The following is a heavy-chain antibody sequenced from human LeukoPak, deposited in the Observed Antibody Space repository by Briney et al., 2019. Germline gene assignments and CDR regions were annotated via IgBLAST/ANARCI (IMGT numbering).Heavy chain of an antibody. D-gene: IGHD3-22*01. Sequence: SGGSLRLSCAASGFTVSSNCMSWVRQAPGKGLEWVSVIYSGGSTYYADSVKGRFTISRDNSKNTLYLQMNSLRAEDTAVYYCARSNTANYDSSGYYPRYYYYYYMDAWGKGTTVTVSS. CDR3: ARSNTANYDSSGYYPRYYYYYYMDA. CDR1: GFTVSSNC. J-gene: IGHJ6*03. CDR2: IYSGGST. V-gene: IGHV3-53*01.